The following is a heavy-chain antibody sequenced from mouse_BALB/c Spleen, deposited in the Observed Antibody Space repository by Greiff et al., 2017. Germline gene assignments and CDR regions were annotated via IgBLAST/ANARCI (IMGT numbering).Heavy chain of an antibody. CDR1: GFTFSSYA. CDR3: ARGHYGSDYAMDY. J-gene: IGHJ4*01. V-gene: IGHV5-6-5*01. Sequence: EVKVVESGGGLVKPGGSLKLSCAASGFTFSSYAMSWVRQTPEKRLEWVASISSGGSTYYPDSVKGRFTISRDNARNILYLQMSSLRSEDTAMYYCARGHYGSDYAMDYWGQGTSVTVSS. D-gene: IGHD1-1*01. CDR2: ISSGGST.